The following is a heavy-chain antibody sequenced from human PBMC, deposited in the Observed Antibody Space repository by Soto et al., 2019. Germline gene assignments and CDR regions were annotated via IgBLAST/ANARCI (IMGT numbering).Heavy chain of an antibody. Sequence: GASVKVSCKASGYTFTSYGISWVRQAPGQGLEWMGWISAYNGNTNYAQKLQGRVTMTTDTSTSTAYMELRSLRSDDTAVYYCARGYCSSTSCYIVGATTYFDYWGQGTLVTVSS. CDR1: GYTFTSYG. CDR3: ARGYCSSTSCYIVGATTYFDY. V-gene: IGHV1-18*01. CDR2: ISAYNGNT. D-gene: IGHD2-2*02. J-gene: IGHJ4*02.